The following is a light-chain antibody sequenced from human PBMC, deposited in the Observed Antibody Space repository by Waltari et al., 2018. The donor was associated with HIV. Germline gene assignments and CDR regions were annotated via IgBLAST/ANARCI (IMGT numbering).Light chain of an antibody. CDR2: AAS. J-gene: IGKJ3*01. Sequence: DIQMTQSPSSLSASVGDRLTITFRASQSISNYLNWFQKKPGRAPKLLIYAASSLHTGVPSRFSGSGSGTDFTLTISSLQPEHFATYYCQQSFTSFFTFGPGTRVDIK. CDR3: QQSFTSFFT. V-gene: IGKV1-39*01. CDR1: QSISNY.